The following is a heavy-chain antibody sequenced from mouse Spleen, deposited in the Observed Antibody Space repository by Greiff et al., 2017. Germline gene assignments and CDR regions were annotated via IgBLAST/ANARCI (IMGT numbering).Heavy chain of an antibody. D-gene: IGHD2-2*01. V-gene: IGHV5-9-1*01. CDR2: ISSGGSYT. J-gene: IGHJ2*01. CDR1: GFTFSSYA. CDR3: ARLGYGYDEGYFDY. Sequence: EVKLMESGGGLVKPGGSLKLSCAASGFTFSSYAMSWVRQTPEKRLEWVATISSGGSYTYYPDSVKGRFTISRDNAKNTLYLQMSSLRSEDTAMYYCARLGYGYDEGYFDYWGQGTTLTVSS.